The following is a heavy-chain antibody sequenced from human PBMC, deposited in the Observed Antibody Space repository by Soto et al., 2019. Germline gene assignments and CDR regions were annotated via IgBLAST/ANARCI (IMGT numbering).Heavy chain of an antibody. J-gene: IGHJ4*02. CDR2: ISSTSSTI. CDR3: VRVTGYNPPRFDY. Sequence: EVQLVESGGGLVQPGGSLRLSCAASRFTFSSYSMNWVRQAPGKGLEWISYISSTSSTIYYADSVKGRFTISRDNAKNSLYLQMNSLRDEDTAVFYCVRVTGYNPPRFDYWGQGTLVTVSS. V-gene: IGHV3-48*02. CDR1: RFTFSSYS. D-gene: IGHD5-12*01.